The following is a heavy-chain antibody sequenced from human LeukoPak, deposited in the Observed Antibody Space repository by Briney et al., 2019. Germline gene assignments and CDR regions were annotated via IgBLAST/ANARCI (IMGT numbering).Heavy chain of an antibody. CDR2: IWYDGSNK. Sequence: GGSLRLSCAASGFTFSSYGMHWVRQAPGKGLEWVAVIWYDGSNKYYADSVKGRFTISRDNAKNSLYLQMNSLRAEDTALYYCAKDIRYYYDSSGPGGYFDLWGRGTLVTVSS. D-gene: IGHD3-22*01. CDR1: GFTFSSYG. CDR3: AKDIRYYYDSSGPGGYFDL. J-gene: IGHJ2*01. V-gene: IGHV3-33*03.